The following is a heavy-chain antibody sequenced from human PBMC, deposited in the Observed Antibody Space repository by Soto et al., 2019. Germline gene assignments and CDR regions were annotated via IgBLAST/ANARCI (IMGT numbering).Heavy chain of an antibody. J-gene: IGHJ4*02. CDR3: ATGSSSGRSDSSY. CDR2: ISAYNGNT. Sequence: QVQLVQSGAEVKKPGASVKVSCKASGYTFTSYGISWVRQAPGQGLEWMGWISAYNGNTNYAQKLQSRVTMSTDRSSSTADMVLSCLIADDSAVYYCATGSSSGRSDSSYWGEGSLVTVCS. V-gene: IGHV1-18*04. CDR1: GYTFTSYG. D-gene: IGHD4-4*01.